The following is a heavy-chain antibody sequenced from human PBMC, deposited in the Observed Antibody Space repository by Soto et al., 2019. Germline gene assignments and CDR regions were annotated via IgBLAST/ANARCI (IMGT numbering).Heavy chain of an antibody. D-gene: IGHD3-22*01. CDR2: IYYSGST. CDR1: GGSVSSCSYY. V-gene: IGHV4-61*01. Sequence: PSETLSLTCTVSGGSVSSCSYYWSWIRQPPGKGLEWIGYIYYSGSTNYNPSLKSRVTISVDTSKNQFSLKLSSVTAADTAVYYCASAKARPYDSSGYYYPPHDAFDIWGQGTMVTVSS. CDR3: ASAKARPYDSSGYYYPPHDAFDI. J-gene: IGHJ3*02.